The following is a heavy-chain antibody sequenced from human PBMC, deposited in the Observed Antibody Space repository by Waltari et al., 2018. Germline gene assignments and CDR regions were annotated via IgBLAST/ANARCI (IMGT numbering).Heavy chain of an antibody. D-gene: IGHD3-3*01. CDR1: GYTLTELS. CDR3: ASGLIIPGRFRLGY. J-gene: IGHJ4*02. CDR2: FDPEDGEA. V-gene: IGHV1-24*01. Sequence: QVQPQQSGAEVKKPGPPVKVSCTVVGYTLTELSIHWVRQATGKGLEWMGGFDPEDGEAVFAQKFQGRLTLTEDTPANTAYMELTSLTSEDTAVYYCASGLIIPGRFRLGYWGQGTLVTVSA.